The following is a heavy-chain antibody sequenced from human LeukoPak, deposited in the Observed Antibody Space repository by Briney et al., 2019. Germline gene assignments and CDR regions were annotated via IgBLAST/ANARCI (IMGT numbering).Heavy chain of an antibody. J-gene: IGHJ5*02. CDR2: INPNSGGT. Sequence: ASVTVSCKASGYTFIGYYMHWVGQAAGRGVEWMGWINPNSGGTNYVRKFQDGVTMTRDTSNRTVYRELSRLRSDHTAVYYCARDDVVRGGWFDPWGQGTMVTVSS. CDR1: GYTFIGYY. CDR3: ARDDVVRGGWFDP. V-gene: IGHV1-2*02. D-gene: IGHD2-15*01.